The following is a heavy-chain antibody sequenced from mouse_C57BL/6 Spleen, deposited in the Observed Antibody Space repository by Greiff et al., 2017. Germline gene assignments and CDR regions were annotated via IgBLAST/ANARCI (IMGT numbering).Heavy chain of an antibody. CDR1: GFTFSSYT. J-gene: IGHJ4*01. V-gene: IGHV5-9*01. CDR2: ISGGGGNT. Sequence: EVMLVESGGGLVKPGGSLKLSCAASGFTFSSYTMSWVRQTPEKRLEWVATISGGGGNTYYPDSVKGRFTISRDNAKNTLYLQMSSLRSEDTALYYCARMGFYYAMDYWGQGTSVTVSS. CDR3: ARMGFYYAMDY.